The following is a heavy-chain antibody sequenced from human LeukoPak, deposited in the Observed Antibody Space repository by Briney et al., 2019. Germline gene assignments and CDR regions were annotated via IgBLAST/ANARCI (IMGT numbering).Heavy chain of an antibody. CDR3: ARGSEVPASGWYHYYYYYGMDV. CDR2: INPNSGGT. Sequence: ASVKVSCKASGYTFTVYYMHWVRQAPGQGLEWMGRINPNSGGTNYAQKFQGRVTMTRDTSISTAYMELSRLRSDDTAVYYCARGSEVPASGWYHYYYYYGMDVWGQGTTVTVSS. D-gene: IGHD6-19*01. J-gene: IGHJ6*02. V-gene: IGHV1-2*06. CDR1: GYTFTVYY.